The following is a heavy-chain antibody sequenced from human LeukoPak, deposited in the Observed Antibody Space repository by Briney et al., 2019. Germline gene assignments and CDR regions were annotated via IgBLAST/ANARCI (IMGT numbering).Heavy chain of an antibody. CDR2: MNPNSDNT. Sequence: ASVKVSCKASGYTFTSYDINWVRQATGQGLEWMGWMNPNSDNTDYARKFQGRVTITRNTSISTAYMELSSLRSEDTAVYYCARVYDSSGHYPIDYWGQGTLVTVSS. J-gene: IGHJ4*02. V-gene: IGHV1-8*01. D-gene: IGHD3-22*01. CDR1: GYTFTSYD. CDR3: ARVYDSSGHYPIDY.